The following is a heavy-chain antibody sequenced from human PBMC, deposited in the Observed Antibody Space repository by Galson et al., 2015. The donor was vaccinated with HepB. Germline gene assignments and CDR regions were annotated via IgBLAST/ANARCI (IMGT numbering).Heavy chain of an antibody. Sequence: SVKVSCKASGGTFSSYAISWVRQAPGQGLEWMGGIIPIVGRANYAEKFQGRVTMTTDESTSTAYMELSSLRSEDTAVYDCARGWVRGVIIYNWFDPWGQGTLVTVSS. J-gene: IGHJ5*02. CDR3: ARGWVRGVIIYNWFDP. D-gene: IGHD3-10*01. V-gene: IGHV1-69*05. CDR2: IIPIVGRA. CDR1: GGTFSSYA.